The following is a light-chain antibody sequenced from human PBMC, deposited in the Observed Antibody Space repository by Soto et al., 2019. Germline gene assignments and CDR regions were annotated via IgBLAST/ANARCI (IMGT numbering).Light chain of an antibody. V-gene: IGKV1-5*03. CDR1: QSISNW. CDR3: QQYDSFLWT. J-gene: IGKJ2*02. CDR2: KAS. Sequence: DIQMTQSPSTLSASVGARVTITCRASQSISNWLAWYQQKPGKAPKLLIYKASSLESGVPSRFSGSGSGTEFTLTISSLQPDDFATYYCQQYDSFLWTFGQGTKLEIK.